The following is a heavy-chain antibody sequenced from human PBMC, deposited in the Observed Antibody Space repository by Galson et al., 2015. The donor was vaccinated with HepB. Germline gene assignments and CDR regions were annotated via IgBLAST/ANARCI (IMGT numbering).Heavy chain of an antibody. CDR2: ITHSGTTV. CDR1: GFSFSNYS. D-gene: IGHD2-15*01. CDR3: ARGLGGY. Sequence: SLRLSCAASGFSFSNYSMSWVRQAPGKGLEWLSYITHSGTTVYHADSLKGRFSISRDNAKNSLYLPMNSLRGEDTAVYYCARGLGGYWGQGTLVTVSS. J-gene: IGHJ4*02. V-gene: IGHV3-11*01.